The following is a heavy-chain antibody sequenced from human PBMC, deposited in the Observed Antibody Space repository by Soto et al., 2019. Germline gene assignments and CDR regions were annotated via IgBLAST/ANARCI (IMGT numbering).Heavy chain of an antibody. CDR2: ISSSGRTI. CDR1: GFTFSDYY. Sequence: GGSLRLSCAASGFTFSDYYMSWIRQAPGKGLKRVSYISSSGRTIYYEDSVKGRLTISRENAKNSLYLKMNSLRAEDTVVYYCARDQSLFRLGYYYYMDVWGKGTTVTVSS. V-gene: IGHV3-11*04. CDR3: ARDQSLFRLGYYYYMDV. D-gene: IGHD3-10*02. J-gene: IGHJ6*03.